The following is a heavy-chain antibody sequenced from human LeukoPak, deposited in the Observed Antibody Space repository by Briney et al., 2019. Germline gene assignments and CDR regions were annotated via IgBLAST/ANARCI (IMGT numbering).Heavy chain of an antibody. CDR3: ARSTHDSSGLETFDY. D-gene: IGHD3-22*01. Sequence: SETLSLTCTVSGGSISSYYWSWIRQPPGKGLDWIGYIYYSGSTNYNPSLKSRVTISVDTSKNQFSLKLKSVTAADTAVYYCARSTHDSSGLETFDYWGQGTLVTVSS. V-gene: IGHV4-59*01. J-gene: IGHJ4*02. CDR1: GGSISSYY. CDR2: IYYSGST.